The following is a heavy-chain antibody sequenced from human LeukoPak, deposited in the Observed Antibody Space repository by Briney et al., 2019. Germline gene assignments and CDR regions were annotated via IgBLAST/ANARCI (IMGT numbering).Heavy chain of an antibody. D-gene: IGHD6-13*01. V-gene: IGHV4-30-2*01. J-gene: IGHJ6*02. CDR1: GGSISSGGYS. CDR3: ASVRGAAGTHYYGMDV. CDR2: INHSGST. Sequence: PSETLSLTCAVSGGSISSGGYSWSWIRQPPGKGLEWIGEINHSGSTNYNPSLKSRVTISVDTSKNQFSLKLSSVTAADTAVYYCASVRGAAGTHYYGMDVWGQGTTVTVSS.